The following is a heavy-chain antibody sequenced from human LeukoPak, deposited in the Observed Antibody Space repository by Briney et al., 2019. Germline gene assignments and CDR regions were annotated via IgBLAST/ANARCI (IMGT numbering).Heavy chain of an antibody. CDR1: GFIFSSSW. CDR2: IKKDGSEK. CDR3: ARHLSGITGYTYGRGIDY. Sequence: PGGSLRLSCAASGFIFSSSWMSWVRQAPGKGLEWVANIKKDGSEKYYVDSVKGRFTISRDNAKKSLYLQMNSLRAEDTAVYYCARHLSGITGYTYGRGIDYWGQGTLLTVSS. D-gene: IGHD5-18*01. V-gene: IGHV3-7*01. J-gene: IGHJ4*02.